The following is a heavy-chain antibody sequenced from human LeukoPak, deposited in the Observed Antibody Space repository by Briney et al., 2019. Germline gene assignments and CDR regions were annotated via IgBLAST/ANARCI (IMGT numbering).Heavy chain of an antibody. D-gene: IGHD3-10*01. V-gene: IGHV3-30*02. Sequence: GGSLRLSCAASEFTFSDYGMHWVRQAPRKGLGWVAFIQYDGSNKYYGNSVKGRFTISRDTSKNTLYLQMNSLRAEDTAVYYCAKEHGSGSYFDYWGQGTLVTVSS. CDR1: EFTFSDYG. CDR2: IQYDGSNK. CDR3: AKEHGSGSYFDY. J-gene: IGHJ4*02.